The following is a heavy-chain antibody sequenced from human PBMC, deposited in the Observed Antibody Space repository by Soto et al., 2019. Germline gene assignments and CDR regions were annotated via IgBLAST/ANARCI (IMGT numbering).Heavy chain of an antibody. CDR3: ARDYGDYDFLYYYYYGMDV. V-gene: IGHV1-3*01. CDR2: INAGNGNT. Sequence: GASVKVSCKASGYTFTSYAMHWVRQAPGQRLEWMGWINAGNGNTKYSQKFQGRVTITRDTSASTAYMELSSLRSEDTAVYYCARDYGDYDFLYYYYYGMDVWGQGTTVTVSS. CDR1: GYTFTSYA. J-gene: IGHJ6*02. D-gene: IGHD4-17*01.